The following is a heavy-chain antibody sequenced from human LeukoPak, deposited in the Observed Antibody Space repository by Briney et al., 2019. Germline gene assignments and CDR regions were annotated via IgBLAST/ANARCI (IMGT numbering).Heavy chain of an antibody. Sequence: GSSVKVSCKASGGTFSSYAVSCVRQAPGQGLEWMGGIIPIFGTANYAQKFQGRVTITADESTSTAYMELSSLRSEDTAVYYCARDGSGYFDYWGQGTLVTVSS. CDR1: GGTFSSYA. CDR3: ARDGSGYFDY. V-gene: IGHV1-69*01. J-gene: IGHJ4*02. D-gene: IGHD3-3*01. CDR2: IIPIFGTA.